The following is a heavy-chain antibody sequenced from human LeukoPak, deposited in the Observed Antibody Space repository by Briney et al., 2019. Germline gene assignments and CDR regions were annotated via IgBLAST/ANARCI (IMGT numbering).Heavy chain of an antibody. CDR1: GYTFTAYY. Sequence: ASVKVSCKASGYTFTAYYMHWVRQAPGQGLEWMGWIDTNSGGTNYAQKFQGRVTITRDTSIGTAYMELSSLISDDTAVYYCASEAFWAGGSCYLHRVASWGPGTLVTVSS. CDR2: IDTNSGGT. D-gene: IGHD2-15*01. J-gene: IGHJ4*02. V-gene: IGHV1-2*02. CDR3: ASEAFWAGGSCYLHRVAS.